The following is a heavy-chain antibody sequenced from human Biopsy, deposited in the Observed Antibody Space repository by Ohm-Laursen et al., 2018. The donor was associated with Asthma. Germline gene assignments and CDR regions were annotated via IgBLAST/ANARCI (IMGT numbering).Heavy chain of an antibody. CDR1: GGSINNYY. CDR3: ARVWAGGFDS. CDR2: IYYTGST. Sequence: SDTLSLTCTVSGGSINNYYWSWIRQPPGKGLDLIGYIYYTGSTNYNTSLKSRVTLSVDTSNNQFSLKLSSVTAADTAFYYCARVWAGGFDSWGQGTLVTVSS. V-gene: IGHV4-59*07. J-gene: IGHJ4*02. D-gene: IGHD6-19*01.